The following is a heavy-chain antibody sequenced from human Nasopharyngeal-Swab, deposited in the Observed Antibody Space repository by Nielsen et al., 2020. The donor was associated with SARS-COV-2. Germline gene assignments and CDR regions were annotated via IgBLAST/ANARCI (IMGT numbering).Heavy chain of an antibody. J-gene: IGHJ6*02. D-gene: IGHD6-13*01. CDR1: DGSTSTSSYY. V-gene: IGHV4-39*07. CDR3: VGSSWYGDYYYYYGMDV. Sequence: SETLSPTCTASDGSTSTSSYYWGSIRQPTGKGLEWIGSIYYSGSTYYNPSLKSRVTISVDTSKNQFSLKLSSVTAADTAVYYCVGSSWYGDYYYYYGMDVWGQGSTVTVSS. CDR2: IYYSGST.